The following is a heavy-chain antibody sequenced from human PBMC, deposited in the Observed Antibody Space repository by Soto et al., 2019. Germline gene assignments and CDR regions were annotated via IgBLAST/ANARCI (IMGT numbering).Heavy chain of an antibody. CDR3: VRGRGEDYDFWSGYYARERYYYYYGMDV. CDR2: INHSGST. V-gene: IGHV4-34*01. Sequence: SETLSLTCAVYDGSFSGYYWSWIRQPPGKGLEWIGEINHSGSTNYNPSLKSRVTISVDTSKNQFSLKLSSVTAADTAVYYCVRGRGEDYDFWSGYYARERYYYYYGMDVWGQGTTVTVSS. J-gene: IGHJ6*02. D-gene: IGHD3-3*01. CDR1: DGSFSGYY.